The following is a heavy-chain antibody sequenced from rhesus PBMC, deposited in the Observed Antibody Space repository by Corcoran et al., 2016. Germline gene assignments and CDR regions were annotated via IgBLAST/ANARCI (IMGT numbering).Heavy chain of an antibody. CDR1: GGSISSSNW. Sequence: QVQLQESGPGLVKPSETLSLTCAVSGGSISSSNWWSWIRQSPGKGLEWIGYIYGGSGSTSYNPSLKSRVSISIDTSKNQFSLKLSSVTAADTAGYYGARAECTGSGCYPRYFEFWGQGALVTVSS. CDR2: IYGGSGST. CDR3: ARAECTGSGCYPRYFEF. V-gene: IGHV4S7*01. D-gene: IGHD2-21*01. J-gene: IGHJ1*01.